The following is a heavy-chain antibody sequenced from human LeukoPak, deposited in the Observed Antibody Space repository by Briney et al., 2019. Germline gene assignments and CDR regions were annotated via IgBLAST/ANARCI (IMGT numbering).Heavy chain of an antibody. V-gene: IGHV4-34*01. J-gene: IGHJ6*02. CDR3: ARGSYYYGSGSYYYYYGMDV. D-gene: IGHD3-10*01. Sequence: SETLSLTCAVYGGSLSGYYWSWIRQPPGKGLEWIGEINHSGSTNYNPSLKSRVTISVDTSKNQFSLKLSSVTAADTAVYYCARGSYYYGSGSYYYYYGMDVWGQGTTVTVSS. CDR2: INHSGST. CDR1: GGSLSGYY.